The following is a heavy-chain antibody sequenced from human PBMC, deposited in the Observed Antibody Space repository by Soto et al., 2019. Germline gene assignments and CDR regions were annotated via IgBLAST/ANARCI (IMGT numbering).Heavy chain of an antibody. Sequence: KTSETLSLTCTVSDASVSSDSYFWTWIRQPPGKGLEWIAYISHTGDTNYNPSLKSRVTISIDTSRNQFSLTVTSVTAADTAVYFCARIVVGVTVDLWGQGSLVTVSS. CDR3: ARIVVGVTVDL. V-gene: IGHV4-61*01. D-gene: IGHD1-26*01. CDR1: DASVSSDSYF. J-gene: IGHJ4*02. CDR2: ISHTGDT.